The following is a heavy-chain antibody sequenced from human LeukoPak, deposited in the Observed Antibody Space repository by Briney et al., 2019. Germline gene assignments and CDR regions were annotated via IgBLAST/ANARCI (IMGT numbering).Heavy chain of an antibody. V-gene: IGHV3-7*03. CDR3: ARAYYDFWSGYYISYFDY. D-gene: IGHD3-3*01. CDR1: GFTFSSYW. J-gene: IGHJ4*02. CDR2: IKQDGSEK. Sequence: QTGGSLRLSCAASGFTFSSYWMSWVRQAPGKGLEWVANIKQDGSEKYYVDSVKGRFTISRDNAKNSLYLQMNSLRAEDTALYHCARAYYDFWSGYYISYFDYWGQGTLVTVSS.